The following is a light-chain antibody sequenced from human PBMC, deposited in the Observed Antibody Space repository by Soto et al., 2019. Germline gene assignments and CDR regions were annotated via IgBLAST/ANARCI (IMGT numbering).Light chain of an antibody. Sequence: EIVLTQSPGTLSLSPVERATLSCRASQTVSSSLAWYQQKPGQAPRLLIYEVSNRATGIPARFSGSGSGTDFTLTISRLEPEDFAVYYCQQYHSSPRTFGQGTKVDI. CDR2: EVS. CDR3: QQYHSSPRT. CDR1: QTVSSS. V-gene: IGKV3-20*01. J-gene: IGKJ1*01.